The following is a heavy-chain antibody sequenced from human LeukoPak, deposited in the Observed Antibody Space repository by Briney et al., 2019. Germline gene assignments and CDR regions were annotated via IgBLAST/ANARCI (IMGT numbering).Heavy chain of an antibody. Sequence: SEALSLTCTVSGGSLSSYYWSWIRQPPGKGLEWIGYIYYSGSTNYNPSLKSRVTISVDTSKNQFSLRLSSVTAADTAVYYCAREVIGDYSLGYFDYWGQGTLVTVSS. J-gene: IGHJ4*02. CDR2: IYYSGST. CDR3: AREVIGDYSLGYFDY. V-gene: IGHV4-59*12. D-gene: IGHD4-17*01. CDR1: GGSLSSYY.